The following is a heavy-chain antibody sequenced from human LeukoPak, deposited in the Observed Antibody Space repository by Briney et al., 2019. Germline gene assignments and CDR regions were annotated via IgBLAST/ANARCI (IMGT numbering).Heavy chain of an antibody. CDR1: GFTFSNAW. J-gene: IGHJ4*02. D-gene: IGHD3-10*01. CDR2: IKSKTDGGTT. Sequence: GGSLRLSCAASGFTFSNAWMSWVRQAPGKGLEWVGRIKSKTDGGTTDYAAPVKGRFTISRDDSKNTLYLQMNSLKTEDTAVYYCTTDRWFGEFDYFDYWGQGTLVTVSS. CDR3: TTDRWFGEFDYFDY. V-gene: IGHV3-15*01.